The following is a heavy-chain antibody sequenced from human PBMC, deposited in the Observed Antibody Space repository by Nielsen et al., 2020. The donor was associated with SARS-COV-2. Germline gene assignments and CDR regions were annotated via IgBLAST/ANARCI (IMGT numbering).Heavy chain of an antibody. Sequence: SETLSLTCTVSGGSISSSSYYWGWIRQPPGKGLEWIGSIYYSGSTYYNPSLKSRITISVYTSKNQFSLKLSSVTAAATAVYYCARRGPYDSSGYYPETFDYWGQGTLVTVSS. CDR3: ARRGPYDSSGYYPETFDY. V-gene: IGHV4-39*01. CDR2: IYYSGST. D-gene: IGHD3-22*01. CDR1: GGSISSSSYY. J-gene: IGHJ4*02.